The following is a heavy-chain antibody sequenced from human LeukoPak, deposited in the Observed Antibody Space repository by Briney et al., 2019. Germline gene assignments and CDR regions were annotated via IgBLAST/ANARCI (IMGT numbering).Heavy chain of an antibody. CDR2: IYTSGST. CDR1: GGSISSSTYC. CDR3: TRGSIAYYYMDV. J-gene: IGHJ6*03. V-gene: IGHV4-61*02. Sequence: SETLSLTCTVSGGSISSSTYCWGWIRQPPGKGLEWIGRIYTSGSTNYNPSLKSRVTMSVDTSKNQFSLKLSSVTAADTAVYYCTRGSIAYYYMDVWGKGTTVTISS. D-gene: IGHD3-22*01.